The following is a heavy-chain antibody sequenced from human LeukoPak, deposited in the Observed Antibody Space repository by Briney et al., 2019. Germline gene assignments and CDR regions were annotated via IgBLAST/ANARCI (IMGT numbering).Heavy chain of an antibody. D-gene: IGHD3-10*01. CDR3: ARDYHALLWFGESAFDY. CDR2: INPNSGGT. V-gene: IGHV1-2*02. J-gene: IGHJ4*02. CDR1: GYTFTGYY. Sequence: GASVKVSCKASGYTFTGYYMHWVRQAPGQGLEWMGWINPNSGGTNYAQKFQGRVTMTRDTSISTAYMELSRLRSDDTAVYYCARDYHALLWFGESAFDYWGQGTLVTVSS.